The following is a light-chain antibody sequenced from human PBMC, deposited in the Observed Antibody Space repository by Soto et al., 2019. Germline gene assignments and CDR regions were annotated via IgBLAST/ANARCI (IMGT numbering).Light chain of an antibody. CDR1: SGHSSYA. V-gene: IGLV4-69*01. J-gene: IGLJ1*01. CDR3: QTWGTGFFV. CDR2: LNSDGSH. Sequence: QLVLTQSPSASASLGASVKLTCTLSSGHSSYAIAWHQQQPEKGPRYLMKLNSDGSHSKGDGIPDRFSGSSSGAERYLTISSLQSEDEADYHCQTWGTGFFVFGTGTKLTVL.